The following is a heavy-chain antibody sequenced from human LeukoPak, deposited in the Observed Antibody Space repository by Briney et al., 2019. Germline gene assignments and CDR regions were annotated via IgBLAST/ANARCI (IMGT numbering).Heavy chain of an antibody. CDR3: ARYTTLFTNWFDP. CDR1: GGAISSDDYY. CDR2: SHYSGIT. D-gene: IGHD2/OR15-2a*01. Sequence: SETLSLTCTVSGGAISSDDYYWTWIRQHPGKGLEWIGYSHYSGITDYNPSLQSRVTISVDTSQNHFSLHLTSVTAADTAVYYCARYTTLFTNWFDPWGQGTLVTVSS. J-gene: IGHJ5*02. V-gene: IGHV4-31*03.